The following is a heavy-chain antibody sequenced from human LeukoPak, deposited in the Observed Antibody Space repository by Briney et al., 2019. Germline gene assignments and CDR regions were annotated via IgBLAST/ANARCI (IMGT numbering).Heavy chain of an antibody. V-gene: IGHV3-23*01. CDR3: AKNRTDCSSTSCYLAFDI. CDR2: ISGSGGST. D-gene: IGHD2-2*01. Sequence: GGSLRLSCVASGFTFGRYAMSWVRKAPGKGLEWVSAISGSGGSTYYADSVKGRFTISRDNSKNTLYVQMDSLRAEDTAVYYCAKNRTDCSSTSCYLAFDIWGQGTMVTVSS. J-gene: IGHJ3*02. CDR1: GFTFGRYA.